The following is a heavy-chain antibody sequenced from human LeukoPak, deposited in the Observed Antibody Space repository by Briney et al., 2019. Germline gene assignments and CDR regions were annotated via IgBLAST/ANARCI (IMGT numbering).Heavy chain of an antibody. J-gene: IGHJ5*02. D-gene: IGHD3-3*01. Sequence: SETLSLTCAVYGGSFSGYYWSWIRQPPGKGLEWIGEINHSGSTNYNPSLKSRVTISVDTSKNQFSLKLSSVTAADTAVYYCARMGYYDFWSGPMGGANWFDPWGQGTLVTVSS. V-gene: IGHV4-34*01. CDR1: GGSFSGYY. CDR2: INHSGST. CDR3: ARMGYYDFWSGPMGGANWFDP.